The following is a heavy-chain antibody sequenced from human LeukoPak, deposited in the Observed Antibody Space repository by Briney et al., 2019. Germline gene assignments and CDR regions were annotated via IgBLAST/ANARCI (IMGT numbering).Heavy chain of an antibody. J-gene: IGHJ4*02. CDR2: INPNSGGT. CDR3: ARGVGTTAQDFDY. V-gene: IGHV1-2*02. Sequence: ASVKVSCKASEYTFTAYYMHWVRQAPGQGLEWMGWINPNSGGTNYAQKFQGRVTMTGDTSISTAYMELSRLRSDDTAVYYCARGVGTTAQDFDYWGQGTLVTVSS. CDR1: EYTFTAYY. D-gene: IGHD1-7*01.